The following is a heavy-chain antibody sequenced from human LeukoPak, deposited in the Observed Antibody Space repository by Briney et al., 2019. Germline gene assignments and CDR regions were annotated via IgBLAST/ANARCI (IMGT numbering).Heavy chain of an antibody. CDR2: INQDGSEE. Sequence: GGSLRLSCAASGFTFSNYWMSWVRQAPGKGLEWVAHINQDGSEEHYMDSVKARFIISRDNTKNSLSLQMDSLRAEDTAVYYCVRDGGVSGYDLLDYWGQGTLVTVSS. V-gene: IGHV3-7*01. CDR1: GFTFSNYW. D-gene: IGHD5-12*01. J-gene: IGHJ4*02. CDR3: VRDGGVSGYDLLDY.